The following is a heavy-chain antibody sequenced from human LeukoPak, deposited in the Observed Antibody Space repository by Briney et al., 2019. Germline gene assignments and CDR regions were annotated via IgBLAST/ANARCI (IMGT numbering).Heavy chain of an antibody. CDR3: AEVKQWLAMDV. CDR1: GFTFDDYA. D-gene: IGHD6-19*01. CDR2: ISWHSGSI. Sequence: SMRLSCAASGFTFDDYAMHWVRQAPGEGLEWVSGISWHSGSIGYADSVKGRFTISRDNAKNSLYMQMNSLRAEDTALYYCAEVKQWLAMDVWGKSTTVTVSS. J-gene: IGHJ6*03. V-gene: IGHV3-9*01.